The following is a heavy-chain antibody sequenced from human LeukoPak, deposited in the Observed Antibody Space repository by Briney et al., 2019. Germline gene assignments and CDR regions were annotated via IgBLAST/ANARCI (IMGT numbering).Heavy chain of an antibody. V-gene: IGHV4-38-2*02. Sequence: PSETLSLTCTVSGYSIRSGFYWGWIRQPPGKGLEWIGNIYHSGITYYTPSLKSRVTISVDTSKNQFYLKLSSVTAADTAVYYCVSSGYNPRFYYYYLDVWGKGTTVTISS. CDR3: VSSGYNPRFYYYYLDV. J-gene: IGHJ6*03. CDR2: IYHSGIT. D-gene: IGHD3-22*01. CDR1: GYSIRSGFY.